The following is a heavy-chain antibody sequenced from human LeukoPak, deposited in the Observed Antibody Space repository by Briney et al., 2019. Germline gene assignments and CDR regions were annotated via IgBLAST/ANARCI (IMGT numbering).Heavy chain of an antibody. CDR2: INPNRGGI. V-gene: IGHV1-2*02. J-gene: IGHJ4*02. Sequence: ASVEVSCKSSVYTFTGYYMHWVRQAPGQALVWMGWINPNRGGINYARKFQGRVTMTRDTSISTAYMELSRLRSDDTGVYYCAREQKAFNCYDSSGYYYNGFDYWGQGTLVTVSS. CDR1: VYTFTGYY. CDR3: AREQKAFNCYDSSGYYYNGFDY. D-gene: IGHD3-22*01.